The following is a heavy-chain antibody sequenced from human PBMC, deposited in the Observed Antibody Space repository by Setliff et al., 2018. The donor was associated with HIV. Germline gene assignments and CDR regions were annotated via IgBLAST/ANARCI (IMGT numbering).Heavy chain of an antibody. J-gene: IGHJ1*01. CDR1: GGSFSDNY. CDR2: IKHSGRT. D-gene: IGHD5-18*01. V-gene: IGHV4-34*01. Sequence: SETLSLTCAVYGGSFSDNYWSWIRQSPGKGLEWIGEIKHSGRTKYSPSLRSRVSISVDTSKTQFSLKLSSVTAADTAVFYCARGGYSYGFGRHRAYFQYWGQGTQVTVSS. CDR3: ARGGYSYGFGRHRAYFQY.